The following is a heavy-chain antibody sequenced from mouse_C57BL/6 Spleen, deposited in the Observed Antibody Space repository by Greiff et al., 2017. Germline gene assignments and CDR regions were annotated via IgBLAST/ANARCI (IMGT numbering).Heavy chain of an antibody. V-gene: IGHV1-82*01. CDR3: ARSGYYGSSSWFAY. CDR2: IYPGVGDT. D-gene: IGHD1-1*01. Sequence: QVQLQQSGPELVKPGASVKISCKASGYAFSSSWMNWVKQRPGKGLEWIGRIYPGVGDTNYNGKFKGKATLTADKSSSTAYMQLSSLTSEDSAVYFCARSGYYGSSSWFAYWGQGTLVTVSA. J-gene: IGHJ3*01. CDR1: GYAFSSSW.